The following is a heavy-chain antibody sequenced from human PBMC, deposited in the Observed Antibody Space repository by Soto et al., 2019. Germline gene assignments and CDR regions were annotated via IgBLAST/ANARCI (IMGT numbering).Heavy chain of an antibody. Sequence: SETLSLTCTVSGGSISSGGYYWSWIRQHPGKGLEWIGHIYYSGSTYYNPSLKSRVTISVDTSKNQFSLKLSSVTAADTAVYYCARATIVLVPAAMVSHWFDPWGQGTLVTVSS. V-gene: IGHV4-31*03. CDR1: GGSISSGGYY. J-gene: IGHJ5*02. CDR2: IYYSGST. D-gene: IGHD2-2*01. CDR3: ARATIVLVPAAMVSHWFDP.